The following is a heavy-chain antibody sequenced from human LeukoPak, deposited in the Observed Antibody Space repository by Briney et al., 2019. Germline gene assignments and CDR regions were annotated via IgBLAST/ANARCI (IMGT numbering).Heavy chain of an antibody. CDR1: GYTFTSYG. D-gene: IGHD3-16*02. Sequence: GASVKVSCKASGYTFTSYGISWVRQAPGQGLEWMGWISAYNGNTNYAQKLQGGVTMTTDTSTSTAYMELGSLTSEDTAVYYCASQIRLGELSSYYFDYWGQGTLVTVSS. CDR2: ISAYNGNT. CDR3: ASQIRLGELSSYYFDY. V-gene: IGHV1-18*01. J-gene: IGHJ4*02.